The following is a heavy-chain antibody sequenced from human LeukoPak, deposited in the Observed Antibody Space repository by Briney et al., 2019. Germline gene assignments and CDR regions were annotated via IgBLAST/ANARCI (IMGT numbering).Heavy chain of an antibody. CDR3: VRTSRSISSDY. CDR1: GFIFSNYW. V-gene: IGHV3-7*01. Sequence: GGSLRLSCEASGFIFSNYWMSWVRQAPGKGLEWVANIKQDGSVKNYVDSMEGRFIISRDNAKNLLYLQMNSLGAEDTAVYYCVRTSRSISSDYWGQGTKVTV. J-gene: IGHJ4*02. CDR2: IKQDGSVK. D-gene: IGHD3-3*02.